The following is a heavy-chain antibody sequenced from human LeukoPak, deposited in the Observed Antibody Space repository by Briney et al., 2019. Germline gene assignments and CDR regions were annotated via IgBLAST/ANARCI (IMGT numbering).Heavy chain of an antibody. CDR1: GGSFSGYY. J-gene: IGHJ6*03. CDR2: INHSGST. D-gene: IGHD3-10*01. V-gene: IGHV4-34*01. CDR3: ARLTSMVRGVINYYYYYYMGV. Sequence: SETLSLTCAVYGGSFSGYYWSWIRQPPGKGLEWIGEINHSGSTNYNPSLKSRVTISVDTSKNQFSLKLSSVTAADTAVYYCARLTSMVRGVINYYYYYYMGVWGKGTTVTVSS.